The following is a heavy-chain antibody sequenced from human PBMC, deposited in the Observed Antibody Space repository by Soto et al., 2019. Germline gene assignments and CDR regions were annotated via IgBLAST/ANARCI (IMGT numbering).Heavy chain of an antibody. J-gene: IGHJ3*02. Sequence: SEPLSLTCAVYGGSGNSGNYYWSWIRQPPGKGLEWIGEMSHSGGTHFNPSLKSRVTISVDTSKNQFSLKMSSVTAADTALYYCARVERGTAATVVDAFDIWGPGTLVTVSS. CDR3: ARVERGTAATVVDAFDI. D-gene: IGHD2-21*02. CDR2: MSHSGGT. V-gene: IGHV4-34*01. CDR1: GGSGNSGNYY.